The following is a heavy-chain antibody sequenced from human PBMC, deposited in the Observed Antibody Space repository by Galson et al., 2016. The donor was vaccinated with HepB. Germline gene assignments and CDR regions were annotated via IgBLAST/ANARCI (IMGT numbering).Heavy chain of an antibody. V-gene: IGHV3-11*01. Sequence: SLRLSCAASGFTFSDFYMSWIRQAPGKGLGWLSDISSSGSKTFYADSVKGRLTISRENTKNSLYLEMVTLRAEDTAVYYCARESCSTSSCNFYGLDVWGQGTTVIVSS. CDR1: GFTFSDFY. CDR2: ISSSGSKT. CDR3: ARESCSTSSCNFYGLDV. D-gene: IGHD2-2*01. J-gene: IGHJ6*02.